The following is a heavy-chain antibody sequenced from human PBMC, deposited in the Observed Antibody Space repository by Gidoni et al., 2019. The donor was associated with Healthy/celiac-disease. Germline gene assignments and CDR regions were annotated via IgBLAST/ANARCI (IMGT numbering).Heavy chain of an antibody. CDR2: IWYDGSNK. CDR3: ARVSRFIAARPWLDYYYGMDV. V-gene: IGHV3-33*01. CDR1: TYA. Sequence: TYALPCVRQAPGKGLEWVAVIWYDGSNKYYADSVKGRFTISRDNSKNTLYLQMNSLRAEDTAVYYCARVSRFIAARPWLDYYYGMDVWGQGTTVTVSS. D-gene: IGHD6-6*01. J-gene: IGHJ6*02.